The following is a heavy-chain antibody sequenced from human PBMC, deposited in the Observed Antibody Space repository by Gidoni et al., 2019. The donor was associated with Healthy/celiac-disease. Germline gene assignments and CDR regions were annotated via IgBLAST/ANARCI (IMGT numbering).Heavy chain of an antibody. D-gene: IGHD4-17*01. CDR3: AHDADYGDYEFFDY. V-gene: IGHV2-5*02. Sequence: QITLKESGPTLVQPPQTLTLTCTFSGFSLTTSGVGVCWIRQPPGKALEWLALIYWDDDKRNSPSRKSRLTITKDTSKNQVVLTMTNMDPVDTATYYCAHDADYGDYEFFDYWGQGTLVTVSS. CDR1: GFSLTTSGVG. CDR2: IYWDDDK. J-gene: IGHJ4*02.